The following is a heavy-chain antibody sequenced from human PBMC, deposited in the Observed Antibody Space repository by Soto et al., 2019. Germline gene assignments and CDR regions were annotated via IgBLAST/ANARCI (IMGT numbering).Heavy chain of an antibody. CDR3: ARDVVVTATGMDV. CDR2: INPNSGGT. J-gene: IGHJ6*02. CDR1: GYTFTGYY. V-gene: IGHV1-2*02. Sequence: SVKVSCKASGYTFTGYYMHWVRQAPGQGLEWMGWINPNSGGTNYAQKFQGRVTMTRDTSISTAYMELSRLRSDDTAVYYCARDVVVTATGMDVWGQGTTVTVSS. D-gene: IGHD2-21*02.